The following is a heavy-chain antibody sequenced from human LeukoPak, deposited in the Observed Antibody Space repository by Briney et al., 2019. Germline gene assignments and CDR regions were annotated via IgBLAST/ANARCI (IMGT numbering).Heavy chain of an antibody. V-gene: IGHV3-66*01. Sequence: GGSLRLSCAASGFTVSGNYMSWVRQAPGKGLEWVSVIYSGGSTYYADSVKGRFTISRDNSKNTLYLQMNSLRAEDTAVYYCARGMDRSSSMGGADAFDIWGQGTMVTVSS. D-gene: IGHD6-13*01. J-gene: IGHJ3*02. CDR3: ARGMDRSSSMGGADAFDI. CDR2: IYSGGST. CDR1: GFTVSGNY.